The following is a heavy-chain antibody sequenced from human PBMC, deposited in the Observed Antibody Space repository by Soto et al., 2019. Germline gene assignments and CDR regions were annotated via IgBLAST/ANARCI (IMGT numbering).Heavy chain of an antibody. CDR1: GFAFSVYA. Sequence: QVHLLESGGGVVLPGRSLRLSCAAPGFAFSVYAMHWVRQAPGKGLEWVSLISYDGSDKYYADSVKGRFTISRDNSKSTLYLQMSSLRADDTAVYFCARDRGRTDYYAMDVWGQRTTVTVSS. D-gene: IGHD1-1*01. CDR2: ISYDGSDK. J-gene: IGHJ6*02. V-gene: IGHV3-30-3*01. CDR3: ARDRGRTDYYAMDV.